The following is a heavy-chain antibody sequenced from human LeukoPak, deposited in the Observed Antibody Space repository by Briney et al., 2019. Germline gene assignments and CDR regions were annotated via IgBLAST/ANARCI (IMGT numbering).Heavy chain of an antibody. D-gene: IGHD2-2*01. J-gene: IGHJ5*02. V-gene: IGHV3-30*02. Sequence: PGGSLRLSCAASGLIFSDYGMHWLRQAPGKGLEWVTFIRYDGTNKYYADSVKCRFTIYRDNSKNTLYLQRDSLRTEDTAVYYCAKERYCSSTSCSFGTTWFDPWGQGTLVTVSS. CDR1: GLIFSDYG. CDR3: AKERYCSSTSCSFGTTWFDP. CDR2: IRYDGTNK.